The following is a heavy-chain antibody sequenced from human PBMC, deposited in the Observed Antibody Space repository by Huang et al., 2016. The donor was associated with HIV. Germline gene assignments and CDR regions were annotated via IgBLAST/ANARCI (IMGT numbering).Heavy chain of an antibody. CDR1: GFNFKTYW. V-gene: IGHV3-7*01. J-gene: IGHJ3*02. CDR2: IRGDGSET. D-gene: IGHD2-2*01. Sequence: DEHLVESGGGLVQPGGSVTITCEVSGFNFKTYWMNWVRQAPWKVLEWGANIRGDGSETKYVDSVKGRFTIFRDNAKNRLYLQMKSLRAEDTSVYYCATNLQIVVVPPDMGYDAFDMWGQGTMVTVSS. CDR3: ATNLQIVVVPPDMGYDAFDM.